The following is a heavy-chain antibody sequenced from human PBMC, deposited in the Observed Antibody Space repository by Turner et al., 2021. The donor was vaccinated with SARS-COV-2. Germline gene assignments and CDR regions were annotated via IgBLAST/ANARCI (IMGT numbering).Heavy chain of an antibody. V-gene: IGHV4-39*01. CDR3: ARLMDTAMDYYGTDV. Sequence: HLQLQESAPGRGKPSETLSPPCPVPGGSISSSSYYWGWIRQPPGKGLEWIGNIYYSGSAYYNPSLKSRVTISVDPSKNQFSLKLTSVTAADTAVYYCARLMDTAMDYYGTDVWGQGTTVTVSS. J-gene: IGHJ6*02. CDR1: GGSISSSSYY. D-gene: IGHD5-18*01. CDR2: IYYSGSA.